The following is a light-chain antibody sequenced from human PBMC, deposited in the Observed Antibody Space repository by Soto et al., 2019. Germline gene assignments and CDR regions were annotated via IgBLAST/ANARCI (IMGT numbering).Light chain of an antibody. Sequence: QSALTQPASVSGSPGQSITISCTGTSSDVGSYNLVSWYQQHPGTAPKLMIYEDNKRASGVSNRFSGSTSGITASLTISVLQAEDEADYYCCSYAGSSPWVFGGGTKVTVL. J-gene: IGLJ3*02. CDR2: EDN. V-gene: IGLV2-23*01. CDR1: SSDVGSYNL. CDR3: CSYAGSSPWV.